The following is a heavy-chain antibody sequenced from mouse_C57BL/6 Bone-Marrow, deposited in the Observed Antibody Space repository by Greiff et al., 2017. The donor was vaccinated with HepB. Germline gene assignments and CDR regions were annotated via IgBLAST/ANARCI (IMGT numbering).Heavy chain of an antibody. J-gene: IGHJ4*01. V-gene: IGHV1-69*01. CDR1: GYTFTSYW. CDR3: ARYLYDYYAMDY. D-gene: IGHD2-3*01. Sequence: VQLQQPGAELVMPGASVKLSCKASGYTFTSYWMHWVKQRPGQGLEWIGEIDPSDSYTNYNQKFKGKSTLTVDKSSSTAYMQLSSLTSEDSAVYYCARYLYDYYAMDYWGQGTSVTVSS. CDR2: IDPSDSYT.